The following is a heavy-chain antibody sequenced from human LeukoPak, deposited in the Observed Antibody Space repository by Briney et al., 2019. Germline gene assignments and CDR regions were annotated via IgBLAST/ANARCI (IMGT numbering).Heavy chain of an antibody. CDR2: ISSSSSYI. V-gene: IGHV3-21*01. D-gene: IGHD5-12*01. J-gene: IGHJ6*04. Sequence: TGGSLRLSCAASGFTFSSYSMNWVRQAPGKGLEWVSSISSSSSYIYYADSVKGRFTISRDNAKNSLYLQMNSLRAEDTAVYYSARDHSGYSGYGVMDVWGKGTTVTVSS. CDR3: ARDHSGYSGYGVMDV. CDR1: GFTFSSYS.